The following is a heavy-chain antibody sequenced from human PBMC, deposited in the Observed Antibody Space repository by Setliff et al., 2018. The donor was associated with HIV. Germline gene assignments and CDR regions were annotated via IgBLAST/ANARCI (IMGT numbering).Heavy chain of an antibody. V-gene: IGHV4-61*05. Sequence: SETLSLTCTVSGGSISSSSYYWGWIRQPPGKGLEWIGYIYPNGSPDYPSGNIVYNPSFRSRVTLSLDTSKNQFSLKLTSVTAADAAVYYCANSRYGVYPYYYYYMDVWGKGTTVTVSS. CDR1: GGSISSSSYY. CDR2: IYPNGSP. CDR3: ANSRYGVYPYYYYYMDV. D-gene: IGHD4-17*01. J-gene: IGHJ6*03.